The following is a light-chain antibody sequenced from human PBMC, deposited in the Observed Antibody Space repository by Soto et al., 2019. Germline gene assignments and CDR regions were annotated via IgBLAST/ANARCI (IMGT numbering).Light chain of an antibody. J-gene: IGKJ1*01. CDR2: GAT. V-gene: IGKV3-15*01. CDR3: QQYNNWPRT. CDR1: QNISNY. Sequence: TQSPSTLSLSPGKRAPLSCRASQNISNYLIWYQQKPGQAPRLLIHGATTRATGIPARFSGSGSGTEFTLTISSLQSEDFAVYYCQQYNNWPRTFGQGTKVDIK.